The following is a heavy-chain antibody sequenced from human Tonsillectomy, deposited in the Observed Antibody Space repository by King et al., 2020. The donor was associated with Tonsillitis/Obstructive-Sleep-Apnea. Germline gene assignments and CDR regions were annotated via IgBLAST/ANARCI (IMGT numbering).Heavy chain of an antibody. V-gene: IGHV3-30*04. J-gene: IGHJ4*02. CDR1: GFTFSSYA. Sequence: VQLVESGGGVVQPGRSLRLSCAASGFTFSSYAMHWVRQAPGKGLEWVAVISYDGSNKYYADSVKGRFTISRDNSKNTLYLQMNSLRAEDTAVYYCARDFPYCSSTSCYSHAFAYWGQGTLVTVSS. CDR3: ARDFPYCSSTSCYSHAFAY. CDR2: ISYDGSNK. D-gene: IGHD2-2*01.